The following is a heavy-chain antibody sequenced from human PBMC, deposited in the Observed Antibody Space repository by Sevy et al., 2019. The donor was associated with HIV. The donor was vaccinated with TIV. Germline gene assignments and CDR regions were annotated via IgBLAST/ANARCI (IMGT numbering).Heavy chain of an antibody. CDR3: ARDGGANWDGRPSGTVFDY. D-gene: IGHD1-1*01. J-gene: IGHJ4*02. Sequence: QSQTLSLTCAISGDGVSSRGTVWNWIRQSPSRGLEWLGRTYYRSKWWNNYALSVKSRISINPDTSKNQVSLHLNSVPPDDTAVYYCARDGGANWDGRPSGTVFDYWGQGTLVTVSS. CDR2: TYYRSKWWN. CDR1: GDGVSSRGTV. V-gene: IGHV6-1*01.